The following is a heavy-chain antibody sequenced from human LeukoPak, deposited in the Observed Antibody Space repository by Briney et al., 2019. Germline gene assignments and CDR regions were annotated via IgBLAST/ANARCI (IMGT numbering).Heavy chain of an antibody. CDR2: INPNSGGT. D-gene: IGHD6-13*01. CDR3: ARHTRPAGRAAGTYVWFDP. Sequence: ASVKVSCKASGYTFTGYYMHRVRQAPGQGLEWMGWINPNSGGTNYAQKFQGRVTMTRDTSISTAYMELSRLRSDDTAVYYCARHTRPAGRAAGTYVWFDPWGQGTLVTVSS. V-gene: IGHV1-2*02. J-gene: IGHJ5*02. CDR1: GYTFTGYY.